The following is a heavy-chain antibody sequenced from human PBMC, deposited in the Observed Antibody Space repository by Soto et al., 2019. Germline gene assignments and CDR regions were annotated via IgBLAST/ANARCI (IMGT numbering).Heavy chain of an antibody. J-gene: IGHJ3*02. D-gene: IGHD2-8*01. V-gene: IGHV3-7*03. CDR1: GFTFSSYW. CDR2: IKQDGSEK. CDR3: ARDSTVLMDAFDI. Sequence: GGSLRLSCAASGFTFSSYWMSWVHQAPGKGLEWVANIKQDGSEKYYVDSVKGRFTISRDNAKNSLYLQMNSLRAEDTAVYYCARDSTVLMDAFDIWGQGTMVTVSS.